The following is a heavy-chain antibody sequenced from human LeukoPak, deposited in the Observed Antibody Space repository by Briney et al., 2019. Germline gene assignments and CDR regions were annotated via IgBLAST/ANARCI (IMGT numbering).Heavy chain of an antibody. CDR2: IYHPGST. CDR1: GYTFNNDYL. J-gene: IGHJ6*03. V-gene: IGHV4-38-2*01. D-gene: IGHD2-2*01. Sequence: SETLTLTCAVSGYTFNNDYLYFWLRQPPGEGLWWSGSIYHPGSTYYDQSFKSRVTMSVDTSRNQFYLKLSIVTAADTAVYYCARQYDSYFYYYLDLWGTGTTVTVSS. CDR3: ARQYDSYFYYYLDL.